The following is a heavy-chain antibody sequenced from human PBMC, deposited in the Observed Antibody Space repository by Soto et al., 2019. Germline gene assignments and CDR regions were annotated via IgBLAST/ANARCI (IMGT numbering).Heavy chain of an antibody. CDR2: MNPNRGNT. Sequence: QVQLVQSGAEVKKPGASVKVSCKASGYTFTSYDINWVRQATGQGLEWMGWMNPNRGNTCYAQKFQGRGTMTRNTSISTAYMELSSLRSEDTAVYYCARVGGRVLAGSYGMDVWGQGTTVTVSS. J-gene: IGHJ6*02. D-gene: IGHD3-16*01. V-gene: IGHV1-8*01. CDR3: ARVGGRVLAGSYGMDV. CDR1: GYTFTSYD.